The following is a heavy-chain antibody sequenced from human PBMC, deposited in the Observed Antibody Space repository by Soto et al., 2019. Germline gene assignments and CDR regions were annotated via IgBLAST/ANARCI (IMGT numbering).Heavy chain of an antibody. V-gene: IGHV1-3*01. D-gene: IGHD6-6*01. CDR3: ARESSSSGPPDNWFDP. J-gene: IGHJ5*02. CDR2: INAGNGNT. CDR1: GYTFTSYA. Sequence: ASVKVSCKASGYTFTSYAMHWVRQAPGQRLEWMGWINAGNGNTKYSQKFQGRVTITRDTSASTAYMELSSLRSEDTAVYYCARESSSSGPPDNWFDPWGQGTLVTVSS.